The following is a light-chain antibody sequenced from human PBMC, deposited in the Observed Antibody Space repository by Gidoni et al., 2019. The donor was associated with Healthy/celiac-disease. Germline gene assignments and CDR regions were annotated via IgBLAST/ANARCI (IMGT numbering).Light chain of an antibody. CDR3: QAWDSSIYV. Sequence: YELPQPPSVSVSPGQTASLTCSGDKLGDKYACWYQQKPGQSPVLVIYQDSKRPSGIPERFSGSNSGNTATLTISGTQAMDEADYYCQAWDSSIYVFGTGTKVTVL. V-gene: IGLV3-1*01. J-gene: IGLJ1*01. CDR1: KLGDKY. CDR2: QDS.